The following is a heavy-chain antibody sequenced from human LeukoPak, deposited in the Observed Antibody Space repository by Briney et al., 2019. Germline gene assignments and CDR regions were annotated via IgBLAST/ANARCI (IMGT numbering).Heavy chain of an antibody. CDR3: AREDSSGWYPLDY. D-gene: IGHD6-19*01. CDR1: GYTFTSYY. Sequence: ASVKVSCKASGYTFTSYYMHWVRQAPGQGLEWMGTINPSGGRTSYAQKFQGRVTMTGDTSTSTVYMELSSLRSEDTAVYYCAREDSSGWYPLDYWGQGTLVTVSS. V-gene: IGHV1-46*01. J-gene: IGHJ4*02. CDR2: INPSGGRT.